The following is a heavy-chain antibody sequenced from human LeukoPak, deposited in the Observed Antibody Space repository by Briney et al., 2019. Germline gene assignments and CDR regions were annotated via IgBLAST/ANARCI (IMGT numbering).Heavy chain of an antibody. D-gene: IGHD3-22*01. J-gene: IGHJ3*02. V-gene: IGHV4-39*01. CDR3: ARRYYYDSSGYLALDAFDI. CDR1: GGSISSSSYY. Sequence: SETLSLTCTVSGGSISSSSYYWGWIRQPPGKGLEWIGSIYYSGSTYYDPSLKSRVTISVDTSKNQFSLKLSSVIAADTAVYYCARRYYYDSSGYLALDAFDIWGQGTMVTVSS. CDR2: IYYSGST.